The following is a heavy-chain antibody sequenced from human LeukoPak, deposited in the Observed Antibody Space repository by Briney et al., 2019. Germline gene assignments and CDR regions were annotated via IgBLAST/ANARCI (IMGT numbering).Heavy chain of an antibody. J-gene: IGHJ4*02. V-gene: IGHV4-61*08. CDR1: GGSISSGGYY. CDR2: IYYSGST. D-gene: IGHD1-7*01. CDR3: AREGITGTPFDY. Sequence: SETLSLTCTVSGGSISSGGYYWSWIRQPPGKGLEWIGYIYYSGSTNYNPSLKSRVTISVDTSKNQFSLKLSSVTAADTAVYYCAREGITGTPFDYWGQGTLVTVSS.